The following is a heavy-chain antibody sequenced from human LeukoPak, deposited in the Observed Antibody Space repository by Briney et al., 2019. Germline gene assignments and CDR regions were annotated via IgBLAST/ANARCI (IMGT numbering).Heavy chain of an antibody. D-gene: IGHD3-22*01. J-gene: IGHJ4*02. Sequence: TGGSLRLSCAASGFTVSSNYMSWVRQAPGKGLEWVSVIYSGGSTYYADSVKGRFTISRDNSKNTLYLQMNSLRAEDTAVYYCAREPPYYYDSSGSERWYYFDYWGQGTLVTVSS. V-gene: IGHV3-66*01. CDR1: GFTVSSNY. CDR2: IYSGGST. CDR3: AREPPYYYDSSGSERWYYFDY.